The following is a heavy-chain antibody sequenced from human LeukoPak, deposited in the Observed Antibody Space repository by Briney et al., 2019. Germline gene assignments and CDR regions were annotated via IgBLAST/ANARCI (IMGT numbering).Heavy chain of an antibody. J-gene: IGHJ4*02. CDR2: ISSSGGST. CDR3: ARSLSSRFSGPRRPYYFDS. V-gene: IGHV3-23*01. D-gene: IGHD3-16*02. CDR1: GFTFSSYN. Sequence: GGTLRLSCAASGFTFSSYNMNWVRQAPGKGLQWVSGISSSGGSTYYVDSVKGRFTISTDNSKNTLYLQMNSLRAEDTAVHYCARSLSSRFSGPRRPYYFDSWGQGTLVTVSS.